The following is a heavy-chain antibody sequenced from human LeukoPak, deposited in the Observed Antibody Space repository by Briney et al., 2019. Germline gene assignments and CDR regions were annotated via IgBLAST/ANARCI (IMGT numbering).Heavy chain of an antibody. CDR2: ISSDGRNI. CDR1: GFTFSSYW. J-gene: IGHJ2*01. V-gene: IGHV3-74*01. D-gene: IGHD2-21*01. CDR3: ARDGRDCGGDCYSLSWYFDL. Sequence: GGSLRLSCVASGFTFSSYWMHWVRQDPRKGLVWVSRISSDGRNINYADSVRGRFTISRDNAKNTLYLQMNSLRAEDTAVYYCARDGRDCGGDCYSLSWYFDLWGRGTLLTVSS.